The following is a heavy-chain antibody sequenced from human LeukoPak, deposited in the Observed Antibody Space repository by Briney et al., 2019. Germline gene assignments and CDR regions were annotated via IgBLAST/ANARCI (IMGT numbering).Heavy chain of an antibody. Sequence: GGSLRLSCAASGFTFTDYWMTWVRQVPGKGLEWVANINRAGIESYYVDSVKGRFAISRDNAEKSLYLQMDSLRVDDTAVYYCARVGTWELQRVFDNWGQGTLVTVSS. CDR1: GFTFTDYW. CDR3: ARVGTWELQRVFDN. CDR2: INRAGIES. V-gene: IGHV3-7*01. J-gene: IGHJ4*02. D-gene: IGHD1-26*01.